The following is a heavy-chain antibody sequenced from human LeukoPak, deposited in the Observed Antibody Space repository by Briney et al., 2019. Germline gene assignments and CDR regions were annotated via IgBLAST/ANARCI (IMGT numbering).Heavy chain of an antibody. V-gene: IGHV1-8*01. J-gene: IGHJ4*02. CDR1: GYTFTSYD. CDR3: ARARGGGKRYCSGGSCYPTAYYFDY. CDR2: MNPNSGNT. D-gene: IGHD2-15*01. Sequence: ASVKVSCKASGYTFTSYDINWVRQATGQGLEWMGWMNPNSGNTGYAQKFQGRVTMTRNTSISTAYMELSSLRSEDTAVYYCARARGGGKRYCSGGSCYPTAYYFDYWGQGTLVTVSS.